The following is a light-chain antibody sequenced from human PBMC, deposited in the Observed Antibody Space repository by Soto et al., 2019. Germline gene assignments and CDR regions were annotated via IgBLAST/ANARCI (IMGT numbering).Light chain of an antibody. Sequence: QSVLPQPPSVSAAPGQTVTLSCSGSSSNIGNNLVSWYQHLPVTAPKLLIYDNNKRPSGIPDRFSGSKSGTSATLGITGLQTGDEADYYCLAWDSGLSAVVFGGGTKLTVL. J-gene: IGLJ2*01. CDR1: SSNIGNNL. CDR2: DNN. CDR3: LAWDSGLSAVV. V-gene: IGLV1-51*01.